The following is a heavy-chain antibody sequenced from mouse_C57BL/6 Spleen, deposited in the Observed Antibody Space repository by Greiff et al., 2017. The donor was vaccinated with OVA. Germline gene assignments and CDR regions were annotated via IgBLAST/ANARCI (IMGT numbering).Heavy chain of an antibody. V-gene: IGHV1-55*01. CDR2: IYPGSGST. D-gene: IGHD3-2*02. CDR1: GYTFTSYW. Sequence: VQLQQSGAELVKPGASVKMSCKASGYTFTSYWITWVKQRPGQGLEWIGDIYPGSGSTNYNEKFKSKATLTVDTSSSTAYMQLSSLTSEDSAVYYCARWRDSSGYVDYAMDYWGQGTSVTVSS. J-gene: IGHJ4*01. CDR3: ARWRDSSGYVDYAMDY.